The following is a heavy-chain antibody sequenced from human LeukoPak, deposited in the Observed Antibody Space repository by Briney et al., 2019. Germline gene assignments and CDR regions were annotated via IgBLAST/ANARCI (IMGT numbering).Heavy chain of an antibody. J-gene: IGHJ5*02. CDR2: IYYSGST. CDR3: ARGPVYDSSGYYFDP. D-gene: IGHD3-22*01. V-gene: IGHV4-59*11. CDR1: GGSISSHY. Sequence: SETLSLTCTVSGGSISSHYWSWIRQPPGKGLEWIGYIYYSGSTNYTPSLKSRVTISVDTSKNQFSLKLSSVTAADTAVYYCARGPVYDSSGYYFDPWGQGTLVTVSS.